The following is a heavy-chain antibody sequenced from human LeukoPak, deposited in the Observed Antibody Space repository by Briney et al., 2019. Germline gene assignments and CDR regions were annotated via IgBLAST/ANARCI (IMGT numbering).Heavy chain of an antibody. CDR3: ARGDSSLIDY. D-gene: IGHD2-21*01. CDR2: INHSGST. CDR1: GGSFSGYY. J-gene: IGHJ4*02. V-gene: IGHV4-34*01. Sequence: PSETLSLTCAVYGGSFSGYYWSWIRQPPGKGLEWIGEINHSGSTNYNPSLKSRVTISVDTSKNQFSLKLSSVTAADTAVYYCARGDSSLIDYWGQGTLVTVSS.